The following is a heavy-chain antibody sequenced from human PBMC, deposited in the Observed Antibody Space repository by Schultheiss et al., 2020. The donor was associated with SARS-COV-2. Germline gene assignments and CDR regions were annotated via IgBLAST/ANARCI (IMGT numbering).Heavy chain of an antibody. CDR3: ARDGSGTWNDY. J-gene: IGHJ4*02. V-gene: IGHV4-31*03. D-gene: IGHD1-26*01. CDR2: IYHSGST. CDR1: GGSISSGGYY. Sequence: SETLSLTCTVSGGSISSGGYYWSWIRQHPGKGLEWIGYIYHSGSTYYNPSLKSRVTISVDTSKNQFSLELSSVTAADTAVYYCARDGSGTWNDYWGQGTLVTVSS.